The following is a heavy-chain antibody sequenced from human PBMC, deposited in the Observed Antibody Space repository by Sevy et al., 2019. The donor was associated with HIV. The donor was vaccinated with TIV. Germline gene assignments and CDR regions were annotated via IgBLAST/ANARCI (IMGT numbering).Heavy chain of an antibody. Sequence: GGSLRLPCATSGFTFSSNWMTWVRQAPGKGLEWVANVKQDMSEKYYADSVKGRFTISRDNAKNSLYLEMNSLRAEDTAVYYCARAQQVTMLVVIGGLYFDLWGQGTLVTVSS. D-gene: IGHD2-21*01. J-gene: IGHJ4*02. CDR2: VKQDMSEK. CDR3: ARAQQVTMLVVIGGLYFDL. V-gene: IGHV3-7*01. CDR1: GFTFSSNW.